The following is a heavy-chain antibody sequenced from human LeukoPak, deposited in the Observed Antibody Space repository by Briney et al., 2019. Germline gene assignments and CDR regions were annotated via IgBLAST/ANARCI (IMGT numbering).Heavy chain of an antibody. Sequence: GGSLRLSCAASGFTFSSYEMNWVRQAPGKGLEWVSSISTSSSYIYYADSLKGRITISRDNARRSLFLQMNSLRAEDTAVYYCARRASTERGHSYGLDYWGQGTLVTVSS. V-gene: IGHV3-21*01. D-gene: IGHD5-18*01. CDR1: GFTFSSYE. J-gene: IGHJ4*02. CDR2: ISTSSSYI. CDR3: ARRASTERGHSYGLDY.